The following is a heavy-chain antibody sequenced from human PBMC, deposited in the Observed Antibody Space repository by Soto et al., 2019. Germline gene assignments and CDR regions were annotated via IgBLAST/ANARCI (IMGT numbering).Heavy chain of an antibody. J-gene: IGHJ4*02. CDR1: GFTFSSYA. V-gene: IGHV3-30-3*01. D-gene: IGHD4-17*01. CDR3: ARDYGDYSSSFGY. Sequence: QVQLVESGGGVVQPGRSLRLSCAASGFTFSSYAMHWVRQAPGKGLEWVAVISYDGSNKYYADSVKGRFTISRDNSETTLYLHMNSLRAEDTAVYYCARDYGDYSSSFGYWGQGTLVTVSS. CDR2: ISYDGSNK.